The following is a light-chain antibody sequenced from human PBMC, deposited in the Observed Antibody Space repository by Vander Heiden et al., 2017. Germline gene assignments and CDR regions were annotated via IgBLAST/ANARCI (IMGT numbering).Light chain of an antibody. CDR3: QTWGTGIQV. J-gene: IGLJ2*01. V-gene: IGLV4-69*01. CDR1: SGHSNYA. Sequence: QLVLTQSPSASASLGASVKLTCTLSSGHSNYAIAWLQQQPEKGTRYLMKLKSDGSHTKGDGIPDRFSGSSSGSERYLTSSSLQSEDEADYYCQTWGTGIQVFGGGTKLTVL. CDR2: LKSDGSH.